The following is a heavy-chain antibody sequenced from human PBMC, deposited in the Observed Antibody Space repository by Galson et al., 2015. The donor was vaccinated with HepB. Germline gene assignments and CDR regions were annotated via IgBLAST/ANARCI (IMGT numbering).Heavy chain of an antibody. J-gene: IGHJ3*02. V-gene: IGHV3-30*18. CDR3: AKDPGSAAAGMGDAFDI. CDR1: GFTFSSYG. D-gene: IGHD6-13*01. Sequence: SLRLSCAASGFTFSSYGMHWVRQAPGKGLEWVAVISYDGSNKYYADSVKGRFTISRDNSKNTLYLQMNSLRAEDTAVYYCAKDPGSAAAGMGDAFDIWGQGTMVTVSS. CDR2: ISYDGSNK.